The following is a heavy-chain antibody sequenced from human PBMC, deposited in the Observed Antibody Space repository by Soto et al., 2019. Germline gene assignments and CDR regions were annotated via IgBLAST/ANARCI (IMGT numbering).Heavy chain of an antibody. V-gene: IGHV4-59*01. J-gene: IGHJ4*02. D-gene: IGHD5-18*01. CDR2: IYYSGST. CDR1: GGSISSYY. CDR3: ARGLQTKRGYSYGPGFDY. Sequence: ETLSLTCTVSGGSISSYYWSWIRQPPGKGLEWIGYIYYSGSTNYNPSLKSRVTISVDTSKNQFSLKLSSVTAADTAVYYCARGLQTKRGYSYGPGFDYWGQGTLVTVSS.